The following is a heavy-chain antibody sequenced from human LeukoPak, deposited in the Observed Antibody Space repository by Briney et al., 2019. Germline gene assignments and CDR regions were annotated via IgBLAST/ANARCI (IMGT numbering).Heavy chain of an antibody. CDR3: ARDLIVGATSFDY. Sequence: GGSLRLSCAASGFTFSSYSMNWVRQAPGKGLEWVSSIGSSSSYIYYADSVKGRFTISRDNAKNSLYLQMNSLRAEDTAVYYCARDLIVGATSFDYWGQGTLVTVSS. CDR2: IGSSSSYI. J-gene: IGHJ4*02. D-gene: IGHD1-26*01. V-gene: IGHV3-21*01. CDR1: GFTFSSYS.